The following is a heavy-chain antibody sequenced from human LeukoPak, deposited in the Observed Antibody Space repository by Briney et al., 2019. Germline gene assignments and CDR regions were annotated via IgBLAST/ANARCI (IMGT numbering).Heavy chain of an antibody. Sequence: GGSLRLSCAVSGFTFSRYSMNWVRQAPGKGLEWVSSIRSSSMYKKYADSVKGRFTISRDNAKNSLYLQMNSLRAEDTAVYYCARHLEKDFWTGIYKDYYYYYMDVWGKGTTVTVSS. CDR2: IRSSSMYK. J-gene: IGHJ6*03. CDR1: GFTFSRYS. D-gene: IGHD3/OR15-3a*01. CDR3: ARHLEKDFWTGIYKDYYYYYMDV. V-gene: IGHV3-21*01.